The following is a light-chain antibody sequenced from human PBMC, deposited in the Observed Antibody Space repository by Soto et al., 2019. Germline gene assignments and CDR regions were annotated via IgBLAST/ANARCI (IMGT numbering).Light chain of an antibody. CDR3: YSYTSSNTYV. Sequence: QSALTQPASVSGSPGQSITISCTGTSSDVGGYNYVSWYQHHPGKVPQLMIYDVSNRPSGVSNRFSGSKSGNTASLTISGLQAEYEADYYCYSYTSSNTYVFGTWTKLTVL. CDR2: DVS. CDR1: SSDVGGYNY. J-gene: IGLJ1*01. V-gene: IGLV2-14*03.